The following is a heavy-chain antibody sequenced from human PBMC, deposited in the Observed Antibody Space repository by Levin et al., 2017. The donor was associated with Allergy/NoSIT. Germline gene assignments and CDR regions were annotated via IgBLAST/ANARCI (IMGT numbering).Heavy chain of an antibody. CDR1: GGSISSGDYY. V-gene: IGHV4-30-4*01. J-gene: IGHJ5*02. CDR3: ARDRGGATVTPRLWFDP. Sequence: SQTLSLTCTVSGGSISSGDYYWSWIRQPPGKGLEWIGYIYYSGSTYYNPSLKSRVTISVDTSKNQFSLKLSSVTAADTAVYYCARDRGGATVTPRLWFDPWGQGTLVTVSS. CDR2: IYYSGST. D-gene: IGHD4-17*01.